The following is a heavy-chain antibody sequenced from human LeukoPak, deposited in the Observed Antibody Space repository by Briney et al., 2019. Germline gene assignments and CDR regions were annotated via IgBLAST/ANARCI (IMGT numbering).Heavy chain of an antibody. D-gene: IGHD3-22*01. V-gene: IGHV3-74*01. Sequence: HPGGSLRLSCAASGFTFSSYWMHWVRQAPGKGLVWVSRINSDGSSTSYADSVKGRFTISRDNAKNTLYLQMSSLRAEDTAVYYCARDLRKYYYDSSGHDNWFDPWGQGTLVTVSS. CDR2: INSDGSST. CDR3: ARDLRKYYYDSSGHDNWFDP. CDR1: GFTFSSYW. J-gene: IGHJ5*02.